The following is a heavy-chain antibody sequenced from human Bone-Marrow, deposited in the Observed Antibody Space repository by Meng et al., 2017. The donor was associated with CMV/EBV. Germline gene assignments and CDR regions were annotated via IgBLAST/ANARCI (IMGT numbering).Heavy chain of an antibody. V-gene: IGHV3-53*01. D-gene: IGHD7-27*01. CDR2: IYSGGST. Sequence: GESLKISCAASGFTVSSNYMSWVRQAPGKGLEWVSVIYSGGSTYYADSVKGRFTISRDISKNTLYLQMNSLRDEDTAVYYCARDWKNWGTDFDYWGQGTLVTVSS. CDR1: GFTVSSNY. J-gene: IGHJ4*02. CDR3: ARDWKNWGTDFDY.